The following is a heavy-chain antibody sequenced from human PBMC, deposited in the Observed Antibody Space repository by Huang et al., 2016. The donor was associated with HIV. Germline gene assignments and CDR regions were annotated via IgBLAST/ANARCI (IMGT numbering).Heavy chain of an antibody. J-gene: IGHJ4*02. Sequence: QVKLVQSGAEVKKPGASVKVTCKTSGYTFSGYAITWVRQAPGTGLEWMGWVSPYNGDTNYVQNLQGRVTMTTDMATTTAYMELRSLTSDDTAIYYCARKFGRDFDYWGQGTLVTVSS. CDR3: ARKFGRDFDY. V-gene: IGHV1-18*01. D-gene: IGHD3-16*01. CDR1: GYTFSGYA. CDR2: VSPYNGDT.